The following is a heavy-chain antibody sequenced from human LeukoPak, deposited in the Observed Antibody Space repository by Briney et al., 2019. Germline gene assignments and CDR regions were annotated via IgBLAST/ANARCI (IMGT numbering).Heavy chain of an antibody. CDR1: GYIFTGYY. J-gene: IGHJ6*03. V-gene: IGHV1-2*02. CDR3: ARDSGSYSNYYYYMDV. CDR2: INPNNGGT. Sequence: GASVKVSCKASGYIFTGYYIHWVRQASGQGLEWMGWINPNNGGTNYAQKFQGRVTMTRDTSISTAYMELSRLKSDDTAVYYCARDSGSYSNYYYYMDVWGKGTTVTVSS. D-gene: IGHD1-26*01.